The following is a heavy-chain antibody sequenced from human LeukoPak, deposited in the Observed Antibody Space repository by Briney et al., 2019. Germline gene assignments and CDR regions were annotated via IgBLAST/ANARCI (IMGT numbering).Heavy chain of an antibody. CDR2: INSDGSST. CDR1: GFTFSSYW. J-gene: IGHJ3*02. V-gene: IGHV3-74*01. Sequence: PGGSLRLSCAASGFTFSSYWMHWVRQAPGKGLVWVSRINSDGSSTSYADSVKGRFTISRDNAKNTLYLQMNSLRAEDTAAYYCARDRASITIFGVVISNDAFDIWGQGTMVTVSS. D-gene: IGHD3-3*01. CDR3: ARDRASITIFGVVISNDAFDI.